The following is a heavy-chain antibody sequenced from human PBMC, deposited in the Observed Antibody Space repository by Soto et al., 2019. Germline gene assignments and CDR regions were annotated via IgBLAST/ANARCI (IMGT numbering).Heavy chain of an antibody. Sequence: GESLKISCKGSGYSFAGYWITWVRQKPGKGLEWMGRIDPSDSHTYYSPSFRGHVTISATKSITTVFLQWSSLRASDTAMYYCARQIYDWDTGTNFQYYFDSRGQGTPVTVSS. V-gene: IGHV5-10-1*01. CDR2: IDPSDSHT. J-gene: IGHJ4*02. CDR1: GYSFAGYW. CDR3: ARQIYDWDTGTNFQYYFDS. D-gene: IGHD2-8*01.